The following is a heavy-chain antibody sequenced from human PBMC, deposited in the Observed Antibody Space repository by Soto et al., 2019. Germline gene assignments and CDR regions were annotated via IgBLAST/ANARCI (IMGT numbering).Heavy chain of an antibody. Sequence: PGGSLRLSCAASGFTFSSYAMTWVRQAPGKGLEWVSGISGSGGSTYYADSVKGRFTISRDNSKNTLYLQMSSLRAEDTALYYCARHQSGDWPLGSDYWGQGTLVTVS. CDR2: ISGSGGST. D-gene: IGHD2-21*01. J-gene: IGHJ4*02. CDR3: ARHQSGDWPLGSDY. CDR1: GFTFSSYA. V-gene: IGHV3-23*01.